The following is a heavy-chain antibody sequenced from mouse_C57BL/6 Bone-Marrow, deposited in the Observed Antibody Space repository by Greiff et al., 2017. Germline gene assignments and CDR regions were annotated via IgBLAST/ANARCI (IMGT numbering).Heavy chain of an antibody. J-gene: IGHJ2*01. CDR2: IDPSDSYP. V-gene: IGHV1-69*01. CDR3: ARGWAGPFDY. D-gene: IGHD3-3*01. CDR1: GYTFTSSW. Sequence: QVQLQQPGPELLMPGASVNLSSKASGYTFTSSWMPWLKHSPAQGLEWIGEIDPSDSYPNSNQKFKGKSTLTVDKSSSTAYMQLSSLTSEDSAVYYCARGWAGPFDYWGQGTTLTVSS.